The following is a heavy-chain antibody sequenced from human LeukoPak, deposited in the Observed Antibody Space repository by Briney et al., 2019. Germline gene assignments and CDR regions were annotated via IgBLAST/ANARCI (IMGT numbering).Heavy chain of an antibody. CDR2: INPNSGGT. CDR3: ARRYSDSSEGFDY. V-gene: IGHV1-2*02. CDR1: GYTFIHHY. Sequence: ASVKVSCKASGYTFIHHYLHWVRQAPGQGLEWMGWINPNSGGTNYAQKFQGRVTMTRDTSISTAYMELSGLRSDDTAVYYCARRYSDSSEGFDYWGQGTLVTVSS. J-gene: IGHJ4*02. D-gene: IGHD6-6*01.